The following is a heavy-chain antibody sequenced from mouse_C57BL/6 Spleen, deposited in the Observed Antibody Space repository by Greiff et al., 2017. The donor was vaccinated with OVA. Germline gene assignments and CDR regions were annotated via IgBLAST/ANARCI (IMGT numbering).Heavy chain of an antibody. V-gene: IGHV1-54*01. Sequence: VQLQQSGAELVRPGTSVKVSCKASGYAFTNYLIEWVKQRPGQGLEWIGVINPGSGGTNYNEKFKGKATLTADKASSTAYMQLSSLTSVDSAVYFCARSDYAMDDWGQGTSVTVSS. CDR2: INPGSGGT. CDR3: ARSDYAMDD. J-gene: IGHJ4*01. CDR1: GYAFTNYL.